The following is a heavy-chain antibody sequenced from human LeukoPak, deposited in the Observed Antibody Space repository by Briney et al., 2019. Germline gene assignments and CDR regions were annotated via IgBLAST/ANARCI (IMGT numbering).Heavy chain of an antibody. CDR3: ARLPPGYSSGWYPDY. V-gene: IGHV3-48*01. Sequence: GGSLRLSCAASGFTFSSYSMNWVRQAPGKGLEWVSYISSSSSTIYYADSVKGRFTISRDNAKNSLYLQMNSLRAEDTAVYYYARLPPGYSSGWYPDYWGQGTLVTVSS. CDR1: GFTFSSYS. J-gene: IGHJ4*02. CDR2: ISSSSSTI. D-gene: IGHD6-19*01.